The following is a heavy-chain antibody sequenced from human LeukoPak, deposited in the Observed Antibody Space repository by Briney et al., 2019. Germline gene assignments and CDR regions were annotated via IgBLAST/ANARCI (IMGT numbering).Heavy chain of an antibody. CDR1: GFTFSSYA. CDR2: ISYDGSTN. CDR3: AGHFGAWHYFDY. Sequence: GGSLRLSCAASGFTFSSYAIHWVRQAPGKGLEWVALISYDGSTNYSTDSVKGRFTIARDNSKNTLYLQMNSLRPEDTAVYYCAGHFGAWHYFDYWGQGTLVTVSS. D-gene: IGHD3-3*01. V-gene: IGHV3-30*04. J-gene: IGHJ4*02.